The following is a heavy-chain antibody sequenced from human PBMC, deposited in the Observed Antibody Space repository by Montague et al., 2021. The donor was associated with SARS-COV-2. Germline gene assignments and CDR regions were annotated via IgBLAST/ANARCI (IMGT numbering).Heavy chain of an antibody. D-gene: IGHD3-22*01. Sequence: TLSLTCTVSGGPLSSGVYYWRWIRQHPGKGLAWIGYIYYSGSTYYNPSLKSRVTISVDTSKNQFSLKLSSVTAADTAVYYCARAGTITMRVVVIDAFDVWGQGTMVTVSS. CDR2: IYYSGST. J-gene: IGHJ3*01. CDR1: GGPLSSGVYY. CDR3: ARAGTITMRVVVIDAFDV. V-gene: IGHV4-31*03.